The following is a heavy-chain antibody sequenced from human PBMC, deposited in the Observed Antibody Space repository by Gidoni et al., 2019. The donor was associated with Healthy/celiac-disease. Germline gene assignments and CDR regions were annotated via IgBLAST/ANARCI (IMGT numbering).Heavy chain of an antibody. V-gene: IGHV4-34*01. CDR1: GGSFSGYY. J-gene: IGHJ6*02. CDR2: INHSGST. CDR3: ARAQDFWSGYRPHSGYYGMDV. Sequence: QVQLQQWGAGLLKPSETLSLTCAVYGGSFSGYYWSWIRQPPGKGLEWIGEINHSGSTNYNPSLKSRVTISVDTSKNQFSLKLSSVTAADTAVYYCARAQDFWSGYRPHSGYYGMDVWGQGTTVTVSS. D-gene: IGHD3-3*01.